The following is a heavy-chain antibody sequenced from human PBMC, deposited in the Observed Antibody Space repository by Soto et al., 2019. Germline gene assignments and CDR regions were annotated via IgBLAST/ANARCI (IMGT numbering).Heavy chain of an antibody. CDR2: ISSSGSSSYI. J-gene: IGHJ4*02. Sequence: GGSLRLSCAASGFTFSSHSMNWVRQAPGKGLEWVSYISSSGSSSYINYADSVKVRFTISRDNAKNSLYLQMNSLRADDTAVYYCVSASGWTYYFDYWGQGA. V-gene: IGHV3-21*01. D-gene: IGHD6-19*01. CDR1: GFTFSSHS. CDR3: VSASGWTYYFDY.